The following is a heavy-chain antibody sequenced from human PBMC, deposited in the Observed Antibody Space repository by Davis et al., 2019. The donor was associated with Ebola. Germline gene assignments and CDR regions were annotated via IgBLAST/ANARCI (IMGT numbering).Heavy chain of an antibody. Sequence: SLKISCASSCFPFPDYAMHWVRQAPGKGLEWVSGITWNSGIIGYADSVKGRFTISRDNAKNSLYLQMNSLRAEDTALYYCAKDIAYSSNTIDNWGQGTLVSVSS. CDR1: CFPFPDYA. V-gene: IGHV3-9*01. CDR3: AKDIAYSSNTIDN. D-gene: IGHD6-13*01. J-gene: IGHJ4*02. CDR2: ITWNSGII.